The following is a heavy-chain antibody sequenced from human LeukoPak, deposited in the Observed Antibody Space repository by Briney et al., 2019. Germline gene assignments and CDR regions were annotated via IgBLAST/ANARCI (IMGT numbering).Heavy chain of an antibody. V-gene: IGHV4-4*07. CDR3: EGSGRNDDC. CDR2: IYTSAST. D-gene: IGHD6-19*01. J-gene: IGHJ4*02. CDR1: GGSISSYY. Sequence: SETLSLTCTVSGGSISSYYWSWVGQPAGKGVEWIGRIYTSASTNYNPSLKSRVTMSVDTSKNQFSLKLSSVTAADTAVYYCEGSGRNDDCWGQGTLVTVSS.